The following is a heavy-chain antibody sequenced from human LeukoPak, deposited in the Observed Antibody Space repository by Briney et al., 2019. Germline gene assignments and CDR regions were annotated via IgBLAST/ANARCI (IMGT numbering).Heavy chain of an antibody. J-gene: IGHJ4*02. Sequence: SETLSLTCTVSGGSISSGSYYWSWIRQPAGKGLEWIGRIYTSGSTNYNPSLKSRVTISVDTSKNQFSLKLSSVTVADTAVYYCARGAPDITMVRGVMRRAGRYYFDYWGQGTLVTVSS. CDR1: GGSISSGSYY. CDR2: IYTSGST. V-gene: IGHV4-61*02. D-gene: IGHD3-10*01. CDR3: ARGAPDITMVRGVMRRAGRYYFDY.